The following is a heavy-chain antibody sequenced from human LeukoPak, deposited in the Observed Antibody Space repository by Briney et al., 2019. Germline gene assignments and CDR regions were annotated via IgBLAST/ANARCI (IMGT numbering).Heavy chain of an antibody. V-gene: IGHV3-48*03. Sequence: GGSLRLSCAASGFTFSSYEMNWVRQAPGKGQEWVSYISSSGSTIYYADSVKGRFTMSRDNAKNSLYLQMSSLRAEDTAVYYCARDYEYQLPPMAYYYYGMDVWGKGTTVTVSS. D-gene: IGHD2-2*01. CDR1: GFTFSSYE. CDR2: ISSSGSTI. J-gene: IGHJ6*04. CDR3: ARDYEYQLPPMAYYYYGMDV.